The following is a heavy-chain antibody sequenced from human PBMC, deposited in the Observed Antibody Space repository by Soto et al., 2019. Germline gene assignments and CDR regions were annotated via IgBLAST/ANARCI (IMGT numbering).Heavy chain of an antibody. D-gene: IGHD3-10*01. J-gene: IGHJ4*02. CDR1: GYTLTELS. Sequence: ASVEVSCKVSGYTLTELSMQWVRQAPGKGLEWMGGFDPEDGETIYAQKFQGRVTMTEDTSTDTAYMELSSLRSEDTAVYYCATASVRGVTPFDYWGQGTLVTVSS. CDR3: ATASVRGVTPFDY. V-gene: IGHV1-24*01. CDR2: FDPEDGET.